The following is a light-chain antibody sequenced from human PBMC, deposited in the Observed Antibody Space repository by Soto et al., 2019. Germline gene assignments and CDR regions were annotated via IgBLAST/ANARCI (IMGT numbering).Light chain of an antibody. V-gene: IGKV3-15*01. CDR2: DAS. CDR3: QQYNHWPPTWT. CDR1: QTIGSN. Sequence: EIVMTQSPVTLSVSPGERATLSCRASQTIGSNLAWYQQKHGQPPRLLIYDASTRATDVPARFTGSGSATEFTLTISSLQSEDFALYYCQQYNHWPPTWTFDQGTKVDIK. J-gene: IGKJ1*01.